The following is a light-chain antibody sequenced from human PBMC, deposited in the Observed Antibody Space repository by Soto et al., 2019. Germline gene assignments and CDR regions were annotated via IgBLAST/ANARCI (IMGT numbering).Light chain of an antibody. Sequence: EIVMTQSPDTLSVSPGERATLSCRASQSIHNNLAWYQQKPGQAPRLLIYGASTRATGIPARFSGSASGTEFTLTISNLQSEDLAVYHCQQYDNWPPWTCGQGTKVEIK. CDR1: QSIHNN. V-gene: IGKV3D-15*01. J-gene: IGKJ1*01. CDR2: GAS. CDR3: QQYDNWPPWT.